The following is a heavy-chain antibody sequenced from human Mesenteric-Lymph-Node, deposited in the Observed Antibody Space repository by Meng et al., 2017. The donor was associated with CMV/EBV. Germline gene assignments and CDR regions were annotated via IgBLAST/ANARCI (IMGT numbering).Heavy chain of an antibody. CDR2: ISSSSTI. Sequence: GGSLRLSCAASGFTFSSYSMNWVRQAPGKGLEWVSYISSSSTIYYADSVKGRFTISRDNAKNSLYLQMNSLRAEDTAVYYCARDRYPYYYYGMDVWGQGTTVTVSS. CDR1: GFTFSSYS. CDR3: ARDRYPYYYYGMDV. J-gene: IGHJ6*02. V-gene: IGHV3-48*04. D-gene: IGHD1-1*01.